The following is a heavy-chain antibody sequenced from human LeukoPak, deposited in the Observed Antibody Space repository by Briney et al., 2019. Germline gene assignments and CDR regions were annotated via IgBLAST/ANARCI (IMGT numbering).Heavy chain of an antibody. Sequence: GGSLRLSCAVSGLTVNTNDLTWVRQAPEKGLEWVSTIFSDDTTSYSDSVKGRFTISRDNSKNTLHLQMNGLRAEDSAVYYCTRDIPRDPYSYFVYWGQGILVTVSS. CDR2: IFSDDTT. D-gene: IGHD5-24*01. CDR1: GLTVNTND. J-gene: IGHJ4*02. CDR3: TRDIPRDPYSYFVY. V-gene: IGHV3-53*01.